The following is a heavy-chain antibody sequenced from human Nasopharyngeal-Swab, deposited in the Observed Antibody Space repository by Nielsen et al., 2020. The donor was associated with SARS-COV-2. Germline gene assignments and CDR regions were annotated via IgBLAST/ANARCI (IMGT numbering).Heavy chain of an antibody. CDR2: ISISGATT. J-gene: IGHJ4*02. V-gene: IGHV3-23*01. CDR1: GFTFSNSV. CDR3: AKEEVPNDY. D-gene: IGHD4/OR15-4a*01. Sequence: GESLKISCSVSGFTFSNSVLCWVRQAPGKGLEWVSAISISGATTFYADSVRGRFTISRDNDRNTVYLQMSSLTVEDTAIYYCAKEEVPNDYWGQGTLVTVSS.